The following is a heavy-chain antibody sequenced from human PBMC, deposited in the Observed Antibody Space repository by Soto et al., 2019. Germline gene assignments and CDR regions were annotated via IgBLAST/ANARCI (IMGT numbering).Heavy chain of an antibody. CDR2: IKEDGTEK. CDR1: GFTFTTYW. Sequence: EVQLVESGGGLVQPGGSLRLSCAVSGFTFTTYWMTWVRQAPGKGLEWVANIKEDGTEKNYLDSVGGRFSISRDNAKNSLFLQMNSLRAEDSVIYYCARAGSENEYWGQGTLVTVSS. D-gene: IGHD3-10*01. J-gene: IGHJ4*02. CDR3: ARAGSENEY. V-gene: IGHV3-7*05.